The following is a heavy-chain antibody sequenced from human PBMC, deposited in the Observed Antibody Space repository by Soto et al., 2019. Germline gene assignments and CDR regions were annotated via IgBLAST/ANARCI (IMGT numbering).Heavy chain of an antibody. V-gene: IGHV4-59*01. CDR1: GGSISSYY. Sequence: SETLSLTCTVSGGSISSYYWSWIRQPPGKGLEWIGYIYYSGSTNYNPSLKSRVTISVDTSKNQFSLKLSSVTAADTAVYYCARDEYCSGGSCYLDNWFGA. D-gene: IGHD2-15*01. J-gene: IGHJ5*01. CDR3: ARDEYCSGGSCYLDNWFGA. CDR2: IYYSGST.